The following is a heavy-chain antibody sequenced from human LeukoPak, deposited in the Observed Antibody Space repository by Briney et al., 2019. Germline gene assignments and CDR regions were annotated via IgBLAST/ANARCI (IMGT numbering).Heavy chain of an antibody. V-gene: IGHV3-30*02. CDR1: GFTFSSYG. Sequence: GGSLRLSCAASGFTFSSYGMHWVRQAPGKGLEWVAFIRYDGSNKYYADSVKGRFTISRDNSKNTLYLQMNSLKAEDTAVYYCAKTHFWITFGGVIVIDYWGQGTLVTVSS. J-gene: IGHJ4*02. D-gene: IGHD3-16*02. CDR3: AKTHFWITFGGVIVIDY. CDR2: IRYDGSNK.